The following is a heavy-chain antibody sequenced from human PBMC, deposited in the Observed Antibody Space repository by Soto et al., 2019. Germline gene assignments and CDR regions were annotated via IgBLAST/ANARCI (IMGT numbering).Heavy chain of an antibody. CDR1: GDSVSSNSAA. J-gene: IGHJ6*02. CDR2: TYYRSKWYN. D-gene: IGHD1-20*01. V-gene: IGHV6-1*01. Sequence: SQTLSLTCAISGDSVSSNSAAWNWIRRSPSRGLEWLGRTYYRSKWYNDYAVSVKSRITINPDTSENQFSLQLNSVTPEDTAVYYCARESPYNWNLGYYYGMDVWGQGTTVTVSS. CDR3: ARESPYNWNLGYYYGMDV.